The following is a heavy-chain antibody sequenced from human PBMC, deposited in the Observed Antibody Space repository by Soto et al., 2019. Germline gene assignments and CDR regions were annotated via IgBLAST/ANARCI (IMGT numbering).Heavy chain of an antibody. Sequence: EVQLLESGGGLVQPGGSLRLSCAASGFTFSSYAMSWVRQAPGKGLEWVSAISGSGGSTYYADSVKGRFTISRDNSKNTLYLQMNSLRAEDTAVYYCAKTLRVIAAAGMLNYGIDVWGQGTTVTVSS. CDR1: GFTFSSYA. CDR2: ISGSGGST. D-gene: IGHD6-13*01. V-gene: IGHV3-23*01. CDR3: AKTLRVIAAAGMLNYGIDV. J-gene: IGHJ6*02.